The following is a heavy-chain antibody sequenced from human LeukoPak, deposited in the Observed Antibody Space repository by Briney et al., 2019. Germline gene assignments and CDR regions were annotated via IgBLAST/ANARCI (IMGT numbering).Heavy chain of an antibody. Sequence: SETLSLTRAVYGGSFSGYYWSWIRQPPGKGLEWIGEINHSGSTNYNPSLKSRVTISVDTSKNQFSLKLSSVTAADTAVYYCASLPGPYDSSGYYWRDYWGQGTLVTVSS. CDR3: ASLPGPYDSSGYYWRDY. V-gene: IGHV4-34*01. J-gene: IGHJ4*02. CDR1: GGSFSGYY. CDR2: INHSGST. D-gene: IGHD3-22*01.